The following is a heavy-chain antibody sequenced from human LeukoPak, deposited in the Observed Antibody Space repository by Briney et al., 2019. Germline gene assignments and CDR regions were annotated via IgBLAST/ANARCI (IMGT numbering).Heavy chain of an antibody. V-gene: IGHV3-11*06. J-gene: IGHJ4*02. CDR2: ISNGRSVM. Sequence: GGSLRLSCAASGFTVSNNYMSWVRQAPGKGLEWVSHISNGRSVMNYADSVKGRFTISRDNDKNSVYLQMNSLRDEDTAVYYCAGGVYGYNAFDYWGQGTLVSVSS. CDR3: AGGVYGYNAFDY. CDR1: GFTVSNNY. D-gene: IGHD5/OR15-5a*01.